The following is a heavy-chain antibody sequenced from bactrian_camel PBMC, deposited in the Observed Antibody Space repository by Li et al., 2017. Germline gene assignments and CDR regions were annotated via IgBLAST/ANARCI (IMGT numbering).Heavy chain of an antibody. CDR2: LCLGGDNT. D-gene: IGHD1*01. Sequence: HVQLVESGGSSVQAGGSLKLSCQASGNLDITKAECKGWFRQAPGKEREGVAALCLGGDNTFYADSVNGRVTISQDNAKNAVFLQMNSLKPEDTAVYYCAATGQMLSVAGCRTQGTQVTVS. J-gene: IGHJ4*01. V-gene: IGHV3-3*01. CDR1: GNLDITKA.